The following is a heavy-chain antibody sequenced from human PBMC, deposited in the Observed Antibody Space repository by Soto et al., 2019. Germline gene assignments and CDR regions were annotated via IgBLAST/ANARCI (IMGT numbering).Heavy chain of an antibody. CDR1: GGSFSGYY. V-gene: IGHV4-34*01. Sequence: PSETLSLTCAVYGGSFSGYYWSWIRQPPGKGQEWIGEINHSGGTNYNPSLKSRVTISVDTSKNQFSLQLRSVTAVDTAVYYCARGPSGDKVDYWGQGTLVTVSS. J-gene: IGHJ4*02. D-gene: IGHD7-27*01. CDR2: INHSGGT. CDR3: ARGPSGDKVDY.